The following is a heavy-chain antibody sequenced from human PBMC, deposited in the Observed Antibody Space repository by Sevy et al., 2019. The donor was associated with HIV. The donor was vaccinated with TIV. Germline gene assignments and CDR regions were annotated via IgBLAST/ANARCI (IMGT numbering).Heavy chain of an antibody. J-gene: IGHJ4*02. D-gene: IGHD2-15*01. V-gene: IGHV3-21*01. CDR2: ISSSSSYI. CDR1: GFTFSSYS. Sequence: GGSLRLSCAASGFTFSSYSMNWVRQAPGKGLEWVSSISSSSSYIYYADSVKGRFTISRDNAKNSLYLQMNSLRAEDTAVYYCARRKPNFCGNTDYWGQGTLVTVSS. CDR3: ARRKPNFCGNTDY.